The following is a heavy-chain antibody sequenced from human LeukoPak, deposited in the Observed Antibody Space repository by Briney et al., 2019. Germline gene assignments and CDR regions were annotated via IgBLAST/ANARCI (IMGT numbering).Heavy chain of an antibody. D-gene: IGHD3-3*01. CDR2: IRDNGSTR. CDR3: ARDFPKYYDFWSGHDAFDI. V-gene: IGHV3-30*02. CDR1: GFSFSRYG. Sequence: PGRSLRLSCAASGFSFSRYGLHWVRQAPGKGLEWMAFIRDNGSTRYYADSVKGRFTVSRDNSKNTLYLQMDSLRTEDTAVYYCARDFPKYYDFWSGHDAFDIWGQGTMVTVSS. J-gene: IGHJ3*02.